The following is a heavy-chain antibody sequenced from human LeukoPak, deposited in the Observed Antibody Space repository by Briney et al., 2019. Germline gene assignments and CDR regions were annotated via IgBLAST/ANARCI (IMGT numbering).Heavy chain of an antibody. V-gene: IGHV3-23*01. D-gene: IGHD6-19*01. Sequence: GGSLRLSCAASGFTFSSYGMSWVRQAPGRGLEWVSAISGGSTYYADSVKGRFSASRDNSKNTLYLQMSSLRAEDTAAYYCARAQDSIGWYWDFDYWGQGTLVTVSS. J-gene: IGHJ4*02. CDR1: GFTFSSYG. CDR2: ISGGST. CDR3: ARAQDSIGWYWDFDY.